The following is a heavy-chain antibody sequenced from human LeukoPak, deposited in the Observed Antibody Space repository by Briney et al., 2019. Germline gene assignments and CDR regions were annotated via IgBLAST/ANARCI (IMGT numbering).Heavy chain of an antibody. CDR2: IKKDGSEK. V-gene: IGHV3-7*01. D-gene: IGHD5-24*01. J-gene: IGHJ4*02. Sequence: GGSLRLSCAASGFIFSNYWMNWVRQTPGKGLEWVANIKKDGSEKYYVDSVRGRFTISRDNAKNPLYLQMNSPRAEDTSVYYCAADGYSSPFDYWGRGTLVTVSS. CDR3: AADGYSSPFDY. CDR1: GFIFSNYW.